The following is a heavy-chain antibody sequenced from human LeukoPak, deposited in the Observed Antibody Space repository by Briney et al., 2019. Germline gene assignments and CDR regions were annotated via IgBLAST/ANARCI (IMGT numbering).Heavy chain of an antibody. D-gene: IGHD3-9*01. CDR2: ISWNSGSI. Sequence: GGSLRLSCAASGFTFDDYAMHWVRQAPGKGLEWVSGISWNSGSIGYADSVKGRFTISRDNAKNSLYLQMNSLRAEDMALYYCAKDTNYDIVRGDAFDIWGQGTMVTVSS. V-gene: IGHV3-9*03. CDR1: GFTFDDYA. J-gene: IGHJ3*02. CDR3: AKDTNYDIVRGDAFDI.